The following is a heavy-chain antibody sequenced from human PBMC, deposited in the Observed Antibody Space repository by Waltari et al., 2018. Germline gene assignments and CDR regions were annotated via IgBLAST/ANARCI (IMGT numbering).Heavy chain of an antibody. J-gene: IGHJ6*03. Sequence: QLQLQESGPGLVKPSETLSLTCTVSGGSISSSSYYWGWIRQPPGKGLEWIGSIYYSGSTYYNPALKSRVTISVDTSKNQFSLKLSSVTAADTAVYYCARHGYCSGGSCYDYYYMDVWGKGTTVTVSS. V-gene: IGHV4-39*01. CDR1: GGSISSSSYY. D-gene: IGHD2-15*01. CDR2: IYYSGST. CDR3: ARHGYCSGGSCYDYYYMDV.